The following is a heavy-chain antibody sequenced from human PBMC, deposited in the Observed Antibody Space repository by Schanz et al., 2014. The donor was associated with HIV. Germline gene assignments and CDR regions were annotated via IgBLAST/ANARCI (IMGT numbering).Heavy chain of an antibody. CDR3: AKEEVANDY. V-gene: IGHV3-33*06. CDR2: IWYDGSSK. CDR1: GFTFSSYV. J-gene: IGHJ4*02. Sequence: QVQLVESGGGVVQPGRSLRLSCAASGFTFSSYVMHWVRQAPGKGLEWVTVIWYDGSSKYYADSVKGRFTISRDNSKNTVYLHMNSLRFEDTAFYYCAKEEVANDYWGLGTLVTVSS.